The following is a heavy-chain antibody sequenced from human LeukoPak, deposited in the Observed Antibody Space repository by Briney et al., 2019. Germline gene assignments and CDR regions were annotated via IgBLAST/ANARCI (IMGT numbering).Heavy chain of an antibody. CDR3: AREVWGPEY. Sequence: GGALRPSCAASGFTFTKYWMTWVRQAPGKGLEWVGNIKQDGSDKNYMDSVKGRFTISRDNTKNSVYLQMSSLRAEDTAVYYCAREVWGPEYWGQGTLVTVSS. J-gene: IGHJ4*02. CDR2: IKQDGSDK. D-gene: IGHD1-14*01. CDR1: GFTFTKYW. V-gene: IGHV3-7*01.